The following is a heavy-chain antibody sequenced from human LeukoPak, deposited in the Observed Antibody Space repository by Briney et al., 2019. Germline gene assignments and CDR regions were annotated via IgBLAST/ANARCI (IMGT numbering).Heavy chain of an antibody. Sequence: DPSETLSLTCTVSGGSMSTYYWTWIRQPPGKGLEWIGFIYYTGSTNYNPSLKSRVTISVDTSKNQFSLKLSSMTAADTAVYYCARSGSYSKEFDYWGQGTLVTVSS. J-gene: IGHJ4*02. CDR3: ARSGSYSKEFDY. V-gene: IGHV4-59*12. D-gene: IGHD1-26*01. CDR1: GGSMSTYY. CDR2: IYYTGST.